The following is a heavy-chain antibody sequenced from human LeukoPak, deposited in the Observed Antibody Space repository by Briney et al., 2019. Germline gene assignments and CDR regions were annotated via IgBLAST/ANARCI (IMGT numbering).Heavy chain of an antibody. Sequence: GGSLRLSCAASGFTFSSYGMSWVRQAPGKGLEWVSTISDSGGSTYYADSVKGRFTISRDYSKITRYLQMNSLRAEDTAVYYCARDTGVRPRVAHFDYWGQGTLVTVSS. CDR1: GFTFSSYG. CDR2: ISDSGGST. D-gene: IGHD1-14*01. V-gene: IGHV3-23*01. CDR3: ARDTGVRPRVAHFDY. J-gene: IGHJ4*02.